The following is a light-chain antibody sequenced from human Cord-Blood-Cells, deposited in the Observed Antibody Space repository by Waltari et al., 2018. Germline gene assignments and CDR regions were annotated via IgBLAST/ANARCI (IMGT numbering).Light chain of an antibody. Sequence: QSALTQPASVSGSPGQSITIYCTGTSSDVGGYNYASWYQQHPGKAPKLMSYDVSNRPSGGSNRVSGSKSGNTASLTISGLQAEDEADYYCSSYTSSSSYVFGTGTKVTVL. CDR3: SSYTSSSSYV. V-gene: IGLV2-14*03. CDR2: DVS. J-gene: IGLJ1*01. CDR1: SSDVGGYNY.